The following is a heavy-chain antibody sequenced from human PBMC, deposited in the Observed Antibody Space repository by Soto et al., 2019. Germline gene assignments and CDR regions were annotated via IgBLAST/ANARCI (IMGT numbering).Heavy chain of an antibody. J-gene: IGHJ5*02. CDR3: AKTYDGSGQPSHWFAP. D-gene: IGHD3-22*01. V-gene: IGHV1-2*02. CDR1: GYTFIGYY. Sequence: GASVKVSCKASGYTFIGYYIHWVRQAPGQGLEWMGWINPKTGGTNYAQRFQGRVTLTRDTSITTAYMDLSSLRSDDTATYYCAKTYDGSGQPSHWFAPWGQGTPVTVSS. CDR2: INPKTGGT.